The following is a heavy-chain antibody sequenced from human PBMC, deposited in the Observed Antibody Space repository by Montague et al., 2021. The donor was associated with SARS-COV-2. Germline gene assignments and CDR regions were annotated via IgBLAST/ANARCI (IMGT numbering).Heavy chain of an antibody. Sequence: SETLSLTCAVHGTSFSGYSWNWIRQPPGKGLEWIGEINHGGSTKYIPSLKSRLTISADTSKNQFSLKLTSVAAADTAVYYCARLRDGVVPSPILGVGPYYSYYYMDVWGRGTTVTVSS. CDR2: INHGGST. D-gene: IGHD3-10*01. CDR3: ARLRDGVVPSPILGVGPYYSYYYMDV. CDR1: GTSFSGYS. V-gene: IGHV4-34*01. J-gene: IGHJ6*03.